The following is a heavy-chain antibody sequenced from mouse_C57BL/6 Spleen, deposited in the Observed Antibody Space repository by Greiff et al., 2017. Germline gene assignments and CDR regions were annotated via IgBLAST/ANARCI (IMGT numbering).Heavy chain of an antibody. CDR3: ARGGQLRSYYYAMDY. D-gene: IGHD3-2*02. CDR1: GYTFTSYW. CDR2: IDPNSGGT. V-gene: IGHV1-72*01. J-gene: IGHJ4*01. Sequence: QVQLQQPGAELVKPGASVKLSCKASGYTFTSYWMHWVKPRPGRGLEWIGRIDPNSGGTTYNEKFKSKATLTVDNHSSTAYMQLSSLTSEDSAVYYCARGGQLRSYYYAMDYWGQGTSVTVSS.